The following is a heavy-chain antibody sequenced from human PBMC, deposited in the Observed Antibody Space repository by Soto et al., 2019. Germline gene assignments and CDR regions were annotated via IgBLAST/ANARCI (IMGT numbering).Heavy chain of an antibody. CDR1: GFTFSSYA. Sequence: PGGSLRLSCAASGFTFSSYAMHWVRQAPGKGLEWVAVISYDGSNKYYADSVKGRFTISRDNSKNTLYLQMNSLRAEDTAVYYCASLGAARHIRFDPWGQGTLVTVSS. V-gene: IGHV3-30-3*01. CDR2: ISYDGSNK. CDR3: ASLGAARHIRFDP. D-gene: IGHD6-6*01. J-gene: IGHJ5*02.